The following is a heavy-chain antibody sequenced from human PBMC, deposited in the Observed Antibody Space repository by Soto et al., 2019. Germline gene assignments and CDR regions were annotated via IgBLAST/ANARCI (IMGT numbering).Heavy chain of an antibody. V-gene: IGHV4-34*01. CDR1: GGSFSGYY. D-gene: IGHD3-22*01. CDR3: ARGNYNDSSGYHGMDV. CDR2: INHSGST. J-gene: IGHJ6*02. Sequence: QVQLQQWGAGLLKPSETLSLTCAVYGGSFSGYYWSWIRQPPWKGLEWIGEINHSGSTNYYPSLKSRVTISVDTSKNQFSLKLSYVTAADTAVYYCARGNYNDSSGYHGMDVWGQGTTVTVSS.